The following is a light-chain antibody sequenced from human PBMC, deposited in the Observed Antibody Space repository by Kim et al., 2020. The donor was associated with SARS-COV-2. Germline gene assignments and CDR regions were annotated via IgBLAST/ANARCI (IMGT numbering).Light chain of an antibody. J-gene: IGLJ3*02. CDR2: STN. Sequence: QTVVTQEPSFSVSPGGTVTLTCGLNSGSVSTGHYPSWLQQTPGQAPRTLIYSTNTRSSGVPDRFSGSILGNKAALTITGAQADDECDYYCVLYMGSGIWVFGGGTQLTVL. CDR3: VLYMGSGIWV. V-gene: IGLV8-61*01. CDR1: SGSVSTGHY.